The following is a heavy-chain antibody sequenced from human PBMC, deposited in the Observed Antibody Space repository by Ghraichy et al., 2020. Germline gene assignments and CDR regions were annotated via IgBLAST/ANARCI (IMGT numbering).Heavy chain of an antibody. CDR3: ARKTYESSGYYDAFDI. CDR1: GFSFEDYD. D-gene: IGHD3-22*01. CDR2: LNRNGGSR. V-gene: IGHV3-20*04. Sequence: GGSLRLSCAVSGFSFEDYDMAWVRQAPGKGLEWVSGLNRNGGSRLYGHSVTGRFTISRDNAKNSLYLQMNSLRADDTALYYCARKTYESSGYYDAFDIWGKGAKVTVSS. J-gene: IGHJ3*02.